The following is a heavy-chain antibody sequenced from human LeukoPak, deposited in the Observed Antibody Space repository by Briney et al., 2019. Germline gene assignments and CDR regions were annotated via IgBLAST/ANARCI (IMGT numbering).Heavy chain of an antibody. D-gene: IGHD6-19*01. Sequence: KAGGSLRLSCAASGFTFSSYSMNWVRQAPGKGLEWVSYISSSSGTIYYADSVKGRFTISRDNSKNTLYLQMNSLRAEDTAVYYCAKSSGWYEYYFDYWGQGTLVTVSS. CDR3: AKSSGWYEYYFDY. CDR1: GFTFSSYS. J-gene: IGHJ4*02. CDR2: ISSSSGTI. V-gene: IGHV3-48*01.